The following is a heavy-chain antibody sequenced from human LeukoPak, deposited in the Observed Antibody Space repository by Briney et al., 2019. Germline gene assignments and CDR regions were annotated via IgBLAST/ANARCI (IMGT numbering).Heavy chain of an antibody. J-gene: IGHJ4*02. D-gene: IGHD1-26*01. CDR2: ITENGDNT. CDR3: PKPDSSGSYEGDY. CDR1: GFTFSSYA. V-gene: IGHV3-23*01. Sequence: GGSLRLSCAASGFTFSSYAMSWVRQAPGKGLEWVSGITENGDNTYYADSVKGRFTISRDNSKNTLYLQMNSLRAEDTAVYYCPKPDSSGSYEGDYWGQGTLVTVSS.